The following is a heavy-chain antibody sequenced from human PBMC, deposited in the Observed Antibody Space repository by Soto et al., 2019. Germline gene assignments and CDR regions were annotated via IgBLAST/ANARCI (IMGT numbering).Heavy chain of an antibody. CDR1: GGSFSGYY. J-gene: IGHJ4*02. CDR3: ASYNGWFYRTYFDY. CDR2: IDHSGST. D-gene: IGHD6-19*01. V-gene: IGHV4-34*01. Sequence: SETLPLTCAVYGGSFSGYYWSWIRQPPGKGLEWIGEIDHSGSTNYNPSLKSRVTISLDTSKNQFSLKLTSVTAADTAVYFCASYNGWFYRTYFDYWGQGTLDTVSS.